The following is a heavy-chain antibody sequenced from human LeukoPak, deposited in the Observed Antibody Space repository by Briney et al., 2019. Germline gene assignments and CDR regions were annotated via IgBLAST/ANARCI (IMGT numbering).Heavy chain of an antibody. D-gene: IGHD3-3*01. CDR2: IYYSGST. Sequence: SETLSLTCTVSGGSISSHYWSWIRQPPGKGLEWIGYIYYSGSTNYNPSLKSRVTISVDTSKNQFSLKLSSVTAADTAVYYCARSPLNVAYDFWSGYRYYYYYMDVWGQGTTVTVSS. V-gene: IGHV4-59*11. J-gene: IGHJ6*03. CDR3: ARSPLNVAYDFWSGYRYYYYYMDV. CDR1: GGSISSHY.